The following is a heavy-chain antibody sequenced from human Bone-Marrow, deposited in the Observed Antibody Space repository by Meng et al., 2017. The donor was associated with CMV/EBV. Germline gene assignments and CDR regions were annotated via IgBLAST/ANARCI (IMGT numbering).Heavy chain of an antibody. Sequence: GESLKISCAASGFTFSSYWMHWVRQAPGKGLVWVSRINTDGSGTSYADSVKGRFTISRDNAKNTLYLQMNSLRAEDTAVYYCARVVVQLCDYWGQGTLVTVSS. CDR1: GFTFSSYW. CDR2: INTDGSGT. J-gene: IGHJ4*02. CDR3: ARVVVQLCDY. V-gene: IGHV3-74*01. D-gene: IGHD5-18*01.